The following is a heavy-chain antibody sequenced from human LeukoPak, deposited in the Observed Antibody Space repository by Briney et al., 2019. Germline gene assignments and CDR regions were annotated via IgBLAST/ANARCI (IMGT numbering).Heavy chain of an antibody. J-gene: IGHJ4*02. CDR1: GYSISSGYY. V-gene: IGHV4-38-2*02. D-gene: IGHD6-13*01. CDR2: VYRDGNT. Sequence: SETLSLTCSVSGYSISSGYYWGWIRQPPGKGLERVANVYRDGNTYHSPSLESRVTISVDTSKNLFSLKLSSLSAADTAVYYCARDPAVAGTEGIYFDYWGQGTLVTVSS. CDR3: ARDPAVAGTEGIYFDY.